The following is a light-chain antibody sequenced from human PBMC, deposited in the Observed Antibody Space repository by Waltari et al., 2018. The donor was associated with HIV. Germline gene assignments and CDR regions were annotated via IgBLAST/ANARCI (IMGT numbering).Light chain of an antibody. CDR2: DNN. Sequence: QPVLTQPPSVSEAPRQRVTISCSGSISDIENNPEIWYQHLPGKSPKLLSYDNNRWTSGVSDRFSGSKSGTSATLAISGLQSEDEAHYFCASWDGSLNVWVFGGGTCLTVL. J-gene: IGLJ3*02. CDR3: ASWDGSLNVWV. V-gene: IGLV1-36*01. CDR1: ISDIENNP.